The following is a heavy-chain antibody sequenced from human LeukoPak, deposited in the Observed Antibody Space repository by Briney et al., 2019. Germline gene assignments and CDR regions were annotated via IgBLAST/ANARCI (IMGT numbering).Heavy chain of an antibody. D-gene: IGHD2-15*01. Sequence: SETLSLTCAVSGDFISSRGYSWSWIRQPPGMGLEWIGHIYYSGSTSYNPSLKSRVTISVDTSKNQFSLKLSSVTAADTAVYFCARFCSGDSCYPYKFFDYWGLGTRVTVSS. CDR3: ARFCSGDSCYPYKFFDY. V-gene: IGHV4-30-4*07. J-gene: IGHJ4*02. CDR1: GDFISSRGYS. CDR2: IYYSGST.